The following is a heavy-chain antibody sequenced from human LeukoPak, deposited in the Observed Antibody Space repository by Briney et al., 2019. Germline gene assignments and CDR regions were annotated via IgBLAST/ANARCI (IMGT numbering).Heavy chain of an antibody. CDR1: GFTFSSYS. V-gene: IGHV3-23*01. J-gene: IGHJ3*02. D-gene: IGHD2-2*01. CDR3: TKDLKERQVVPDAFDI. Sequence: GGSLRLSCAASGFTFSSYSMNWVRQAPGKGLEWVSAITGSGGSTYYADSVKGRFTFSRDNSMDTLYLQMNSLRAEDTAVYYCTKDLKERQVVPDAFDIWGQGTMVTVSS. CDR2: ITGSGGST.